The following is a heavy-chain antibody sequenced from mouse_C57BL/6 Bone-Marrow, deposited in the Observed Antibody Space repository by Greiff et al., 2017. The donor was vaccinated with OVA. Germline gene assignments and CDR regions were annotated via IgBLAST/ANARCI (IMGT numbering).Heavy chain of an antibody. CDR1: GYTFTSYG. Sequence: QVQLQQSGAELARPGASVKLSCKASGYTFTSYGISWVKQRTGQGLEWIGEIYPRSGNTYYNEKFKGKATLTADKSSSTAYMEVRSLTSEDSAVYFCARGTWFAYWGQGTLVTVSA. CDR2: IYPRSGNT. V-gene: IGHV1-81*01. CDR3: ARGTWFAY. J-gene: IGHJ3*01.